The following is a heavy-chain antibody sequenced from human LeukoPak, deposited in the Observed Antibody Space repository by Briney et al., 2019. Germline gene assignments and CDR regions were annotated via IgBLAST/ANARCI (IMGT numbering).Heavy chain of an antibody. D-gene: IGHD3/OR15-3a*01. CDR3: ARYGLGAHAFDI. CDR1: GFTFSGYA. Sequence: SGGSLRLSCAASGFTFSGYAMNWVRQAPGKGLEWVSVTYSGGSTYYADSVKGRFTISRDNSKNTLYLQMNSLRAEDTAVYYCARYGLGAHAFDIWGQGTMVTVSS. J-gene: IGHJ3*02. V-gene: IGHV3-66*01. CDR2: TYSGGST.